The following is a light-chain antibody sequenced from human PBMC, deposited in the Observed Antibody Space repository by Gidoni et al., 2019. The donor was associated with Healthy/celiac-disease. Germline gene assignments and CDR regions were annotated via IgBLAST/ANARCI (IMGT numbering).Light chain of an antibody. CDR2: EVS. Sequence: QSALTQPASVSGSPGQSITMSCTGTSSDVGGYNYVSWYQQHPGKAPKVMIYEVSNRPSGVSNRFSGSKSGNTASLTISGLQAEDEADYYCSSYTRSSDVVFGGGTKLTGL. V-gene: IGLV2-14*01. J-gene: IGLJ2*01. CDR1: SSDVGGYNY. CDR3: SSYTRSSDVV.